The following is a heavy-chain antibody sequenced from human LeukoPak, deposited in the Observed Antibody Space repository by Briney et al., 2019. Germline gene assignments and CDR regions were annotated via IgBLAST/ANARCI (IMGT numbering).Heavy chain of an antibody. CDR3: AKDTGIAARPGAFDI. CDR2: ISWNSGSI. J-gene: IGHJ3*02. D-gene: IGHD6-6*01. Sequence: GGSLRLSCAASGFTFDDYAMHWVRQAPGRGLEWVSGISWNSGSIGYADSVKGRFTISRDNAKNSLYLQMNSLRAEDTALYYCAKDTGIAARPGAFDIWGQGTMVTVSS. CDR1: GFTFDDYA. V-gene: IGHV3-9*01.